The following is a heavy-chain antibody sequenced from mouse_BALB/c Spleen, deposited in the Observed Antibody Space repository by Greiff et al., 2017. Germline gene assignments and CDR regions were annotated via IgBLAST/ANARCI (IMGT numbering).Heavy chain of an antibody. CDR1: GFTFSSYA. V-gene: IGHV5-9-4*01. Sequence: EVKLVESGGGLVKPGGSLKLSCAASGFTFSSYAMSWVRQSPEKRLEWVAEISSGGSYTYYPDTVTGRFTISRDNAKNTLYLEMSSLRSEDTAMYYCATYDYDGGDRAMDYWGQGTSVTVSS. D-gene: IGHD2-4*01. CDR3: ATYDYDGGDRAMDY. J-gene: IGHJ4*01. CDR2: ISSGGSYT.